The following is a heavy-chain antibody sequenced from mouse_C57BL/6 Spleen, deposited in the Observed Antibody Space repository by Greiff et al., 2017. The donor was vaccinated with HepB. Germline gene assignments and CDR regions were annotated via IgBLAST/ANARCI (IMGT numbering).Heavy chain of an antibody. V-gene: IGHV3-6*01. CDR2: ISYDGSN. Sequence: EVQRVESGPGLVKPSQSLSLTCSVTGYSITSGYYWNWIRQFPGNKLEWMGYISYDGSNNYNPSLKNRISITRDTSKNQFFLKLNSVTTEDTATYYCAKVNWDKYFDYWGQGTTLTVSS. CDR3: AKVNWDKYFDY. CDR1: GYSITSGYY. D-gene: IGHD4-1*01. J-gene: IGHJ2*01.